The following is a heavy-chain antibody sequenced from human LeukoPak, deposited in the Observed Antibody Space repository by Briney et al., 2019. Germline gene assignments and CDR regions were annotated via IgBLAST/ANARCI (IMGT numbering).Heavy chain of an antibody. Sequence: GGSLRLSCAASGFTVSSNYMSWVHQAPGKGLEWVSVIYSGGSTYYADSVKGRFTISRDNSKNTLYLQMNSLRAEDTAVYYCALDYGDYPGAFDIWGQGTMVTVSS. CDR2: IYSGGST. CDR1: GFTVSSNY. V-gene: IGHV3-53*01. J-gene: IGHJ3*02. CDR3: ALDYGDYPGAFDI. D-gene: IGHD4-17*01.